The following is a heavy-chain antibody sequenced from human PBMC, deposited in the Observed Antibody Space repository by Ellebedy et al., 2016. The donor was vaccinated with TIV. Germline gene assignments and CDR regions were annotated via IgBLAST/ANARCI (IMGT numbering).Heavy chain of an antibody. D-gene: IGHD6-19*01. CDR3: AKSEMGSGWF. V-gene: IGHV3-30*18. Sequence: GESLKISXSASGFTFSSYGMHWVRQAPGKGLEWVAVISYDGSNKYYADSVKGRFTISRDNSKNTLYLQMNSLRAEDTAVYYCAKSEMGSGWFWGQGTLVTVSS. J-gene: IGHJ4*02. CDR2: ISYDGSNK. CDR1: GFTFSSYG.